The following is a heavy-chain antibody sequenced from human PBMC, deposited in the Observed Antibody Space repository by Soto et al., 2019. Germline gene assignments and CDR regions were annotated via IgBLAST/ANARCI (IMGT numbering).Heavy chain of an antibody. Sequence: QVQLVESGGGVVQPGRSLRLSCAASGFTFSSYGMHWVRQAPGKGLEWVAVISYDGSNKYYADSVKGRFTISRDNSKNTLYLQMNSLRAEDTAVYYCAKIGGGSSGFDAFDIWGQGTMVTVSS. J-gene: IGHJ3*02. D-gene: IGHD6-19*01. V-gene: IGHV3-30*18. CDR3: AKIGGGSSGFDAFDI. CDR2: ISYDGSNK. CDR1: GFTFSSYG.